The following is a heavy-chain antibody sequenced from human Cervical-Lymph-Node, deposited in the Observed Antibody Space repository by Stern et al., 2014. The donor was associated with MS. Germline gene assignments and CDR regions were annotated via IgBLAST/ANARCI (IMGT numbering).Heavy chain of an antibody. D-gene: IGHD3-10*01. Sequence: EVQLVESGGNLVQPGGSLRLSCEASGFTFSTYVMSWVRQAPGKGLEWGSGISDSGSSTYYADSVRGRFTISRDNFKNTLSLQMNSLRVEDTAVYYCAKGGRGLRHAVDYWGQGTLVTVSS. CDR1: GFTFSTYV. CDR2: ISDSGSST. J-gene: IGHJ4*02. CDR3: AKGGRGLRHAVDY. V-gene: IGHV3-23*04.